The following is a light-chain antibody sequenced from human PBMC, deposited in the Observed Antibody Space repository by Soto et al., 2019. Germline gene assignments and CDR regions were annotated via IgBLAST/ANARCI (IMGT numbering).Light chain of an antibody. CDR1: QSVSTN. Sequence: EVVMTQSPATLSVSPGETATLSCRASQSVSTNLAWYQQKPGQAPRLLIYAASTRASGIPDRLSGSGSATEFTLTISSLQSEDFAVYYCEQYKNRPQTFGQGTMVEIK. V-gene: IGKV3-15*01. CDR2: AAS. CDR3: EQYKNRPQT. J-gene: IGKJ1*01.